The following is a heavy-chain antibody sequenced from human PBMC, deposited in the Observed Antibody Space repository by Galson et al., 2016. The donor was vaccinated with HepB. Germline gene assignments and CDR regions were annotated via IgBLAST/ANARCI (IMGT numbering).Heavy chain of an antibody. CDR3: ARSAYQYDSRGYHYGEEWFDP. CDR2: ISSSGTYI. J-gene: IGHJ5*02. Sequence: SLRLSCAASGFSFSSYSMNWVRQAPGKGLEWVSSISSSGTYIYYADSLKGRFTISGDNAKNSLYLQMNSLRAEDTAVYYCARSAYQYDSRGYHYGEEWFDPWGQGTLVTVSS. V-gene: IGHV3-21*01. CDR1: GFSFSSYS. D-gene: IGHD3-22*01.